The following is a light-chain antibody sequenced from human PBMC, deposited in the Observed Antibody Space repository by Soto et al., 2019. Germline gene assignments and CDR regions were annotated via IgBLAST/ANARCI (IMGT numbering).Light chain of an antibody. Sequence: QSALTQPASVSGSPGQSITISCTGTSNDDGGYNYVSCYQQHPGKAPKLMIYDVSNRPSGDSNRFSGSKSANTASLTISGLHTEDESDYYCSSYTGSSTYVFGTGTKVTVL. CDR2: DVS. CDR3: SSYTGSSTYV. J-gene: IGLJ1*01. CDR1: SNDDGGYNY. V-gene: IGLV2-14*03.